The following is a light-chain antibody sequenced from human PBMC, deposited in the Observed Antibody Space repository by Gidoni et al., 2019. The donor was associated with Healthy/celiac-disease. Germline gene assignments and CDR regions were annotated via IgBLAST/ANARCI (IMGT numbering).Light chain of an antibody. V-gene: IGKV3-15*01. CDR1: QSVSSN. J-gene: IGKJ1*01. CDR3: QQYNNWPSTT. CDR2: GAS. Sequence: DIVMTQSPATLSVSPGERATLSCRASQSVSSNLAWYQQKPGQAPRLLIYGASTRATGIPARFGGSGSGTEFTLTISSLQSEDFAVYYCQQYNNWPSTTFGQGTKVEIK.